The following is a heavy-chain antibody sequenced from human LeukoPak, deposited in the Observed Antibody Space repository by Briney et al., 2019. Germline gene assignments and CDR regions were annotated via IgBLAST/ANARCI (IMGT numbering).Heavy chain of an antibody. J-gene: IGHJ4*02. CDR2: ISAYNGNT. CDR3: ARNTCSGGSCYSDY. Sequence: ASVKVSRKASGYTFTSYGIIWVRQAPGQGLEWMGWISAYNGNTNYAQKLQGRVTMTTDTSTSTAYMELRSLRSDDTAVYYCARNTCSGGSCYSDYWGQGTLVTVSS. D-gene: IGHD2-15*01. CDR1: GYTFTSYG. V-gene: IGHV1-18*01.